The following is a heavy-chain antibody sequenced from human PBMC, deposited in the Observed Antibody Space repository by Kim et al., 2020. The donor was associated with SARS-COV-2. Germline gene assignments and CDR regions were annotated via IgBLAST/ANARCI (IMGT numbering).Heavy chain of an antibody. CDR1: GFTLSNNA. CDR3: AKDRGGCGCPVFYY. D-gene: IGHD6-19*01. V-gene: IGHV3-23*01. CDR2: IHPRAETT. Sequence: GGSLRLSCAVSGFTLSNNAMSWVRQAPGRGLEWVSTIHPRAETTYYADSVNGRFTIYRDSSNHTLYLQLNSLRADDTAVYYCAKDRGGCGCPVFYYWGEG. J-gene: IGHJ4*02.